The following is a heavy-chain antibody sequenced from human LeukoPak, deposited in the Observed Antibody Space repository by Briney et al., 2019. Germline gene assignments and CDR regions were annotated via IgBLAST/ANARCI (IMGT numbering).Heavy chain of an antibody. CDR2: IRYNGNNQ. V-gene: IGHV3-30*02. J-gene: IGHJ4*02. CDR3: AKGGYKYDSSGHNYFDY. Sequence: GGSLRLSCAASGFTFNNYGMHWVRQAPGKGLEWVAFIRYNGNNQYYADSVKGRFTISRDNSKNTLFLQMNSLRAEDTAVYYCAKGGYKYDSSGHNYFDYWGQGTLVTVSS. D-gene: IGHD3-22*01. CDR1: GFTFNNYG.